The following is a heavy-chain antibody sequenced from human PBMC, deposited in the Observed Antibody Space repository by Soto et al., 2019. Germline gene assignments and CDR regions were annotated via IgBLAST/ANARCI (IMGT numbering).Heavy chain of an antibody. CDR1: GGTFSSYT. V-gene: IGHV1-69*04. CDR2: IIPILGIA. J-gene: IGHJ6*03. CDR3: ARDSTYYDFWSRYYTCPMDV. D-gene: IGHD3-3*01. Sequence: SVKVSCKASGGTFSSYTISWVRQAPGQGLEWMGRIIPILGIANYAQKFQGRVTITADKSTSTAYMELSSLRSEDTAVYYCARDSTYYDFWSRYYTCPMDVWGKGTTVTLSS.